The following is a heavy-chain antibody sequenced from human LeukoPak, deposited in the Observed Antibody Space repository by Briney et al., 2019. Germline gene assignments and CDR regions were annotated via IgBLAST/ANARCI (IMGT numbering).Heavy chain of an antibody. Sequence: PGGSLRLSCAVSGFTSSSYSMNWVRQAPGKGLEWVSSISTSSSYIYYADSVKGRFIISRDNAKNSLYLQMNSLRAEDTAVYYCARDPPILTGPYYYYMDVWGKGTTVTISS. V-gene: IGHV3-21*06. CDR3: ARDPPILTGPYYYYMDV. J-gene: IGHJ6*03. D-gene: IGHD3-9*01. CDR1: GFTSSSYS. CDR2: ISTSSSYI.